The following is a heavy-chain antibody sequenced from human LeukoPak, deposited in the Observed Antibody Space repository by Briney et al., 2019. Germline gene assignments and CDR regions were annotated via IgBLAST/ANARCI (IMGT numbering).Heavy chain of an antibody. V-gene: IGHV4-59*12. D-gene: IGHD3-9*01. CDR3: ASNDGLRYFDWLSLYYFDY. CDR1: GASISSYY. Sequence: SETLSLTCTVSGASISSYYWSWIRQPPGKGLEWIGYIHYTGTTNYNPSLKSRVTISVDTSKSQFSLKLNSVTAADTAVYYCASNDGLRYFDWLSLYYFDYWGQGTLVTVSS. J-gene: IGHJ4*02. CDR2: IHYTGTT.